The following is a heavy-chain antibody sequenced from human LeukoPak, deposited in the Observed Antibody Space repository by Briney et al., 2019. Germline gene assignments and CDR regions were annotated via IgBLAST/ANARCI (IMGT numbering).Heavy chain of an antibody. V-gene: IGHV3-23*01. CDR2: ISGSGGST. CDR1: GFTFSSYA. CDR3: AKDRREYGSGSYSSDY. J-gene: IGHJ4*02. D-gene: IGHD3-10*01. Sequence: PGGSLRLSCAASGFTFSSYAMSWVRQAPGKGLEWVSAISGSGGSTYYADSVKGRFTISRDNSKNTLYLQMNSLRAEDTAVYYCAKDRREYGSGSYSSDYWGQGTLVTVSS.